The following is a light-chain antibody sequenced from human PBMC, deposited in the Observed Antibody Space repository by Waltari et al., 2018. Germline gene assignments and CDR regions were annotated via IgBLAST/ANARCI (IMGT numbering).Light chain of an antibody. J-gene: IGLJ1*01. CDR1: KLGHKY. CDR2: HDN. Sequence: SYELTQPPSVSVTPGQTANISCSGDKLGHKYACWYQQKPGQSPILVIYHDNKRPSGIPERFSGSNSGNTATLTISGTQAIDEADYYCQAWDSGPVFGTGTKVTVL. V-gene: IGLV3-1*01. CDR3: QAWDSGPV.